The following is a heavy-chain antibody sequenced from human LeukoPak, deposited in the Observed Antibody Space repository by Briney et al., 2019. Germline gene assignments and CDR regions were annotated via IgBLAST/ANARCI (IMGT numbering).Heavy chain of an antibody. CDR2: IRQDGSEE. V-gene: IGHV3-7*03. CDR1: GFTFSAYK. CDR3: SRGVIVGAAYFDY. D-gene: IGHD1-26*01. J-gene: IGHJ4*02. Sequence: PGGSLRLSCAASGFTFSAYKMTWVRQTPGKGLEWVANIRQDGSEEYYVDSVKGRFTISRDNAKNSLYLQMDSLKPEDTAVYYCSRGVIVGAAYFDYWGQGTLVTVSS.